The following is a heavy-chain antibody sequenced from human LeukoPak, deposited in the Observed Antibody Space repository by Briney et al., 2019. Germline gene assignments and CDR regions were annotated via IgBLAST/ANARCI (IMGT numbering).Heavy chain of an antibody. CDR2: IDSSGITI. Sequence: GGPLRLSCAGSGFPFSSYEINWLREAPGRGLEWVSHIDSSGITIYYGDSVKGRFTISRDNAKNSIYLQMDSLRVEDTAIYYCARDSVGDLLDYWGQGTPVTVSS. CDR1: GFPFSSYE. V-gene: IGHV3-48*03. D-gene: IGHD4-17*01. CDR3: ARDSVGDLLDY. J-gene: IGHJ4*02.